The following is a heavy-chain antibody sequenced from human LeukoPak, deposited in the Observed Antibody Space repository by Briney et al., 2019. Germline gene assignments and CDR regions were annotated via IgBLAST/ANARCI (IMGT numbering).Heavy chain of an antibody. CDR2: ISSSGSTI. V-gene: IGHV3-11*01. J-gene: IGHJ4*02. CDR3: ARGKYSFDY. CDR1: GFTFSDSY. Sequence: GGSLRLSCAASGFTFSDSYMSWIRQAPGKGLEYISYISSSGSTIYYADSVKGRFTLSRDNAKNSLSLEMNSLRAKDTAVYYCARGKYSFDYWGQGTLVTVSS.